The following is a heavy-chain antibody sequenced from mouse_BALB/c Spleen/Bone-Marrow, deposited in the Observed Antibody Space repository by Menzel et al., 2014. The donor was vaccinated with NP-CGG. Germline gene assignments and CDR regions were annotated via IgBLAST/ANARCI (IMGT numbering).Heavy chain of an antibody. J-gene: IGHJ3*01. CDR3: TRLDSSGYGAY. D-gene: IGHD3-2*01. CDR2: IDPETGGT. V-gene: IGHV1-15*01. Sequence: VQLQQSGAELVRPGASVTLSCKASGYTFTDYDMHWLKQTPVHGLEWIGAIDPETGGTAYNQKFKGRATLTTDKSSSTAHMELRSLTSEDSAVYYCTRLDSSGYGAYWGQGTLVTVSA. CDR1: GYTFTDYD.